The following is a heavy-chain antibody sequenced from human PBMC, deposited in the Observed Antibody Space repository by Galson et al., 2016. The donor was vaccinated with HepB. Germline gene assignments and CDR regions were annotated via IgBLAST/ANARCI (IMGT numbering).Heavy chain of an antibody. V-gene: IGHV3-74*01. Sequence: SLRLSCAASGFTLSNYLMHWVRQAPGKGLVWVSRINSDGSSTSYADSVKGRFTISRDNAKNTLYLQMNSLRVEDTAVYYCAREMTGHDGFDIWGQGTMVTVSS. CDR1: GFTLSNYL. CDR2: INSDGSST. CDR3: AREMTGHDGFDI. D-gene: IGHD3-9*01. J-gene: IGHJ3*02.